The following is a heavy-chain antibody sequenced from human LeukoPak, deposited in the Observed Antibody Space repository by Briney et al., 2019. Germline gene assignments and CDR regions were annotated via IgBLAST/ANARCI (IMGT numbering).Heavy chain of an antibody. CDR3: ARRVAVAAEDY. Sequence: SETLSLTCTVSGGSISSYYWSWIRQPPGKGLEWIGYIYYSGSTNYNPSLKSRVTISVDTSKNQFSLKLSSVTAADTAVYYCARRVAVAAEDYWGQGTLVTVSS. CDR2: IYYSGST. V-gene: IGHV4-59*12. CDR1: GGSISSYY. J-gene: IGHJ4*02. D-gene: IGHD6-19*01.